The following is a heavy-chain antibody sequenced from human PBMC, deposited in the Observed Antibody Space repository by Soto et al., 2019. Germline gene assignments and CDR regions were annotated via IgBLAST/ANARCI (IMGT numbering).Heavy chain of an antibody. Sequence: QVQLVQSGAEVKKPGSSVKVSCKASGDTFSSYAISWVRQSPGQGLEWMGGIIPIFGTANYAQKVQGRVTLTADASKSTAYMELSSLRSEDTAVYYCARDGSGYRSRASPMDVWGQGTTVTVSS. J-gene: IGHJ6*02. CDR1: GDTFSSYA. CDR3: ARDGSGYRSRASPMDV. CDR2: IIPIFGTA. D-gene: IGHD3-22*01. V-gene: IGHV1-69*01.